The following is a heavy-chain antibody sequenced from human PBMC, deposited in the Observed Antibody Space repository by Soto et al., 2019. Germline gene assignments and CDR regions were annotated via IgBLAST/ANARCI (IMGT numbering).Heavy chain of an antibody. CDR3: ATLGSTYSNSFDN. V-gene: IGHV4-31*03. D-gene: IGHD6-13*01. CDR2: INYSGST. CDR1: GGSIRGGGHY. J-gene: IGHJ4*02. Sequence: QVQLQESGPGLVEPSQTLSLTCTVSGGSIRGGGHYWTWIRHRPGKGLECIGYINYSGSTYYNPSLRSRVTISVDPSQGQISLKLSSVTAADTALSYCATLGSTYSNSFDNWGQGTLVTVSS.